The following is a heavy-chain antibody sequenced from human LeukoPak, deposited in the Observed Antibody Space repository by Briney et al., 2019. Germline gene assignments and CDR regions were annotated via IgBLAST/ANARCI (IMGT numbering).Heavy chain of an antibody. CDR1: GGTFSSYA. D-gene: IGHD5-12*01. V-gene: IGHV1-69*04. CDR3: ARGGYSGYEGMDV. CDR2: IIPILGIA. Sequence: ASVKVSCKASGGTFSSYAISWVRQAPGQGLEWMGRIIPILGIANYAQKFQGRVTITADKSTSTAYMELSSLRSEDTAVYYCARGGYSGYEGMDVWGQGTTVTVSS. J-gene: IGHJ6*02.